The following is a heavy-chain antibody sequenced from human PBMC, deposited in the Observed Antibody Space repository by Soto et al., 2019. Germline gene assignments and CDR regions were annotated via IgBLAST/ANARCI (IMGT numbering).Heavy chain of an antibody. CDR3: ARRGCSGGSCYSDWFDP. CDR2: IYYSGST. CDR1: GGSISSYY. Sequence: SETLSLTCTVSGGSISSYYWSWIRQPPAKGLEWIGYIYYSGSTNYNPSLKSRVIILVDTSKNQFSLKLSSVTAADTAVYYCARRGCSGGSCYSDWFDPWGQGTLVTVSS. V-gene: IGHV4-59*08. J-gene: IGHJ5*02. D-gene: IGHD2-15*01.